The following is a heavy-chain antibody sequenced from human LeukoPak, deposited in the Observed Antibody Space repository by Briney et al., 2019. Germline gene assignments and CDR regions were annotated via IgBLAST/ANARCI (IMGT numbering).Heavy chain of an antibody. CDR1: GGSISSYY. CDR3: ARDTGGSYWGFDYYYAMDV. J-gene: IGHJ6*02. CDR2: IYYSGST. Sequence: SETLSLTCTVSGGSISSYYWSWIRQPPGKGLEWIGYIYYSGSTNYNPSLKSRVTISVDTSKNQFSLKLSSVTAADTAVYYCARDTGGSYWGFDYYYAMDVWGQGTTVTVSS. D-gene: IGHD1-26*01. V-gene: IGHV4-59*12.